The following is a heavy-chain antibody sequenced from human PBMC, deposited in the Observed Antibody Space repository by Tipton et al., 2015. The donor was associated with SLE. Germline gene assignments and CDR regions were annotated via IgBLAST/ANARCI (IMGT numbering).Heavy chain of an antibody. J-gene: IGHJ3*02. V-gene: IGHV5-51*03. D-gene: IGHD3-10*01. CDR2: IYPGDSDT. CDR3: AKGKSGSYRDVFNI. Sequence: QLVQSGAEVKKPGESLKISCKGSGFTFTSYWIGWVRPLPGKGLEWMGIIYPGDSDTRYSLSFQGQVTISADKSITTAYLQWSSLKASDTAMYYCAKGKSGSYRDVFNIWGQGTMVTVSS. CDR1: GFTFTSYW.